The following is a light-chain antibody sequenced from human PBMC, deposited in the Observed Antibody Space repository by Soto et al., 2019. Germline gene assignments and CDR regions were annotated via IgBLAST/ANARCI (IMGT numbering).Light chain of an antibody. CDR1: SSDVGTYNL. CDR2: EVN. V-gene: IGLV2-14*02. CDR3: SSFSSDTTLFV. Sequence: QSALTQPASVSGSPGQSITISCTGTSSDVGTYNLVSWHQHHPGKAPKLIIYEVNYRPSGVSYRFSGSKSGNTASLTISGLQAEDEADYYCSSFSSDTTLFVFGGGTKLTVL. J-gene: IGLJ1*01.